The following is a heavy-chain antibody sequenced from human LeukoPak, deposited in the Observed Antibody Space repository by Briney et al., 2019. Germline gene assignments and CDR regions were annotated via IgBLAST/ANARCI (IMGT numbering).Heavy chain of an antibody. CDR2: IKSKGYGGTA. Sequence: PGGSLRLSCTASGFTFDDYSMSWVRQAPGKGLEWVGFIKSKGYGGTAEYAASVKGRFAISRDDSKSIAYLQMNSLKTEDTAVHYCTRWTHISGNWHRDVWGQGTLVTVSS. D-gene: IGHD2-21*01. CDR3: TRWTHISGNWHRDV. CDR1: GFTFDDYS. J-gene: IGHJ4*02. V-gene: IGHV3-49*04.